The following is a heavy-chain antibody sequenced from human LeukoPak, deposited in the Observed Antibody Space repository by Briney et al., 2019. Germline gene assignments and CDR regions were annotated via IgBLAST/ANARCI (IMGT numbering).Heavy chain of an antibody. CDR3: ATDYVWGSYRDDASDI. J-gene: IGHJ3*02. CDR1: GGSISSGDYY. CDR2: IYYSGST. Sequence: PSQTLSLTCTVSGGSISSGDYYWSWIRQPPGKGLEWIGYIYYSGSTYYNPSLKSRVTISVDTSKNQFSLKLSSVTAADTAVYYCATDYVWGSYRDDASDIWGQGTMVTVSS. D-gene: IGHD3-16*02. V-gene: IGHV4-30-4*08.